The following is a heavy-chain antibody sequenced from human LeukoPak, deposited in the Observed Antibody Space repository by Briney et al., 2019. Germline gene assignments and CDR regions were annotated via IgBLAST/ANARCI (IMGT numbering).Heavy chain of an antibody. CDR1: GYTFTSYD. V-gene: IGHV1-8*01. CDR2: MNPNSGNT. D-gene: IGHD5-18*01. CDR3: ARGGGYSYGYDYYYYYMDV. J-gene: IGHJ6*03. Sequence: ASVKVSCKASGYTFTSYDINWVRQATGQALEWMGWMNPNSGNTGYAQKFQGRVTMTRNTSISTAYMELSSLRSEDTAVYYCARGGGYSYGYDYYYYYMDVWGKGTTVTVSS.